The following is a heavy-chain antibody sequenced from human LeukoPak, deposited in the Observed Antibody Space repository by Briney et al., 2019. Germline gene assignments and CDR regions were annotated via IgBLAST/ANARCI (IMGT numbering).Heavy chain of an antibody. D-gene: IGHD3-22*01. CDR3: ARHVYDSGGFYSGMDV. Sequence: GGSLKLSCAASGFAFSGSAMHWVRQASGNGLEWVGRIRSKAGSYATAYAASVKGRFTISRDDSKNTAYLQMNSLKTEDTAVYYCARHVYDSGGFYSGMDVWGQGTTVTVSS. V-gene: IGHV3-73*01. J-gene: IGHJ6*02. CDR2: IRSKAGSYAT. CDR1: GFAFSGSA.